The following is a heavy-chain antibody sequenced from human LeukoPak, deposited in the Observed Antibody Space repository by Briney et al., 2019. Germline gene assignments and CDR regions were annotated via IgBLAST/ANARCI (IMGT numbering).Heavy chain of an antibody. V-gene: IGHV4-38-2*02. D-gene: IGHD3-10*01. J-gene: IGHJ4*02. Sequence: SETLSLTCTVSGYSISSGYYRGWIRQPPGKGLEWIGSIYHSGSTYYNPSLKSRVTISVDTSKNQFSLKLSSVTAADTAVYYCARVPVLWFGELLSSFDYWGQGTLVTVSS. CDR2: IYHSGST. CDR3: ARVPVLWFGELLSSFDY. CDR1: GYSISSGYY.